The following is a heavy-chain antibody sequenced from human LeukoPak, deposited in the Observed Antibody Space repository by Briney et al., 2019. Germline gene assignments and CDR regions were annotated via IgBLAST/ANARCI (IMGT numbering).Heavy chain of an antibody. Sequence: ASVKVSCKASRYTFTGYYMHWVRQAPGQGLEWMGRINPNSGGTNYAQKFQGRVTMTRDTSISTAYLELARLRSDDTAVYYCARDLYGSGIYWGQGTLVTVSS. D-gene: IGHD3-10*01. V-gene: IGHV1-2*06. CDR2: INPNSGGT. CDR1: RYTFTGYY. CDR3: ARDLYGSGIY. J-gene: IGHJ4*02.